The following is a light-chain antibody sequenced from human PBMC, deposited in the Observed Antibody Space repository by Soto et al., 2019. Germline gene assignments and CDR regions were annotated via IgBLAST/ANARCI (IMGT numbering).Light chain of an antibody. CDR2: DVS. V-gene: IGLV2-14*01. Sequence: QSALTQPASVSGSPGQSITISCTGTSSDVGGYNYVSWYQQHPGKAPKLTIYDVSNRPSGVSNRFSGSKSGNTASLTISGLQAEDEADYYCSSYASRSTVLFGGGTKLTVL. CDR3: SSYASRSTVL. J-gene: IGLJ2*01. CDR1: SSDVGGYNY.